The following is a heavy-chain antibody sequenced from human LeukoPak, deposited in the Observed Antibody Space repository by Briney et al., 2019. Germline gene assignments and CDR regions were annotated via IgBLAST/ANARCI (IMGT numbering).Heavy chain of an antibody. J-gene: IGHJ5*02. V-gene: IGHV3-53*01. Sequence: GGSLRLSCAASGFTVSSNYMTWVRQAPGKGLDWVSVIYSGGSTYYADSVKGRFTISRDNSKNTLYLQMNSLRAEDTAVYYCTRNWGSDNWFDPWGQGTLVTVSS. CDR1: GFTVSSNY. CDR2: IYSGGST. D-gene: IGHD7-27*01. CDR3: TRNWGSDNWFDP.